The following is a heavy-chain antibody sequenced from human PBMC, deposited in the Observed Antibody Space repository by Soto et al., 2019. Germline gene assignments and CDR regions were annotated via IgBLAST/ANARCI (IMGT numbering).Heavy chain of an antibody. V-gene: IGHV1-69*13. CDR2: IIPIFGTA. CDR1: GGTFSSYA. D-gene: IGHD5-18*01. J-gene: IGHJ4*02. Sequence: ASVKVSCKASGGTFSSYAISWVRQAPGQGLEWMGGIIPIFGTANYAQKFQGRVTITADESTSTAYMELSSLRSEDTAVYYCASNVVDTAMVIRFDYWGQGTLVTVSS. CDR3: ASNVVDTAMVIRFDY.